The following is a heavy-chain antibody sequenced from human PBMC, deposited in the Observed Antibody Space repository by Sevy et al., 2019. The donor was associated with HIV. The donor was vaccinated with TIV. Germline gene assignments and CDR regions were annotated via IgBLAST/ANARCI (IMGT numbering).Heavy chain of an antibody. V-gene: IGHV4-4*07. CDR3: ARGRYYYDSSGYPTLDDAFDI. D-gene: IGHD3-22*01. J-gene: IGHJ3*02. CDR1: GGSISSYY. CDR2: IYTSGST. Sequence: LETLSLTCTVSGGSISSYYWSWIRQPAGKGLEWIGRIYTSGSTNYNPSLKSRVTMSVDTSKNQFSLKLSSVTAADTAVYYCARGRYYYDSSGYPTLDDAFDIWGQGTMVTVSS.